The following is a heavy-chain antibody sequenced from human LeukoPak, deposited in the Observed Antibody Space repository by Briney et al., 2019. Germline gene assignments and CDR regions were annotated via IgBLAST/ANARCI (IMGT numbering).Heavy chain of an antibody. CDR2: IFYSETT. J-gene: IGHJ4*02. Sequence: ASETLSLTCTVSGGSVSSSSYYWGWIRQPPGKGLEWIGSIFYSETTYYSPSLKSQITISVDTSTNQFSLKLSSVTAADAAVYFCARGQWLVPLDFWGQGILVTVSS. V-gene: IGHV4-39*01. CDR1: GGSVSSSSYY. CDR3: ARGQWLVPLDF. D-gene: IGHD6-19*01.